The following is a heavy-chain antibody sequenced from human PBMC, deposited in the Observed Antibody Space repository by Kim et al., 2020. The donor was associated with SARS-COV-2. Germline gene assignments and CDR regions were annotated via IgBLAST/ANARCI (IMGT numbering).Heavy chain of an antibody. CDR3: VRDLTPIVTHDF. J-gene: IGHJ4*02. Sequence: GGSLRLSCAASGFTFSVYSMNWVRQAPGKGLEWGAIISGRGSQIDYTDSVKGRFTISRDNAKNSVTLQMNSLRDEASALYYCVRDLTPIVTHDFWGQGTLVTVSS. CDR2: ISGRGSQI. CDR1: GFTFSVYS. D-gene: IGHD2-15*01. V-gene: IGHV3-21*01.